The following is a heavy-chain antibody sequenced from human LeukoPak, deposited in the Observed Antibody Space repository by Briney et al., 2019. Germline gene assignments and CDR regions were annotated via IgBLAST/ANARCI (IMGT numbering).Heavy chain of an antibody. D-gene: IGHD3-3*01. V-gene: IGHV4-38-2*01. CDR1: GYSISSGYY. Sequence: PSXXLSLTCAVSGYSISSGYYWGWIRPPPGKGLEWIGSIYHSGSTYYNPSLKSRVTISVDTSKNQFSLKLSSVTAADTAVYYCASIDFWSGYPNWFDPWGQGTLVTVSS. CDR2: IYHSGST. J-gene: IGHJ5*02. CDR3: ASIDFWSGYPNWFDP.